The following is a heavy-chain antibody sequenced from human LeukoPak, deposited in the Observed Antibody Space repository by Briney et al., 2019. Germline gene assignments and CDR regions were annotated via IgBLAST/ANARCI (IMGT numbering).Heavy chain of an antibody. CDR3: AKVGSYRYFYFDY. D-gene: IGHD3-16*02. CDR1: GFTFDDYA. J-gene: IGHJ4*02. Sequence: GGSLRLSCAASGFTFDDYAMHWVRQAPGKGLEWVSGISWNSGSIGYADSVKGRFTISRGNAKNSLYLQMNSLRAEDTALYYCAKVGSYRYFYFDYWGQGTLVTVSS. V-gene: IGHV3-9*01. CDR2: ISWNSGSI.